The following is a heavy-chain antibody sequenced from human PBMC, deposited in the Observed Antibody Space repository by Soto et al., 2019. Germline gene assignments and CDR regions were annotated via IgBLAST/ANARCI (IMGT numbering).Heavy chain of an antibody. D-gene: IGHD2-2*01. CDR1: GFTFSSYA. J-gene: IGHJ6*02. Sequence: GGSLRLSCAASGFTFSSYAMSWFRQAPGKGLEWVSAISGSGGSTYYADSVKGRFTISRDNSKSTLYLQMNSLRAEDTAVYYCAKELVPGFLDYYYGMDVWGQGTTVTVSS. V-gene: IGHV3-23*01. CDR3: AKELVPGFLDYYYGMDV. CDR2: ISGSGGST.